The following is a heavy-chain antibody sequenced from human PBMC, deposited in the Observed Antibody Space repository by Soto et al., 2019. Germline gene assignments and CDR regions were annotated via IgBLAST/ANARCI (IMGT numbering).Heavy chain of an antibody. CDR2: IIPIFGTA. CDR1: GGTFSSYA. D-gene: IGHD6-6*01. J-gene: IGHJ6*02. V-gene: IGHV1-69*13. CDR3: ARPYSSSSYYYYGMDV. Sequence: AVKVSCKASGGTFSSYAISWVRQAPGQGLEWMGGIIPIFGTANYAQKFQGRVTITADESTSTAYMELSSLRSEDTAVYYCARPYSSSSYYYYGMDVWGQGTTVTVSS.